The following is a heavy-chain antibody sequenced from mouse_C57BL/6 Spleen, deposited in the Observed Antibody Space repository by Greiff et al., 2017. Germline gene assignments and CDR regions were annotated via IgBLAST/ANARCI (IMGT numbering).Heavy chain of an antibody. CDR3: ARSDGYDGANFAY. CDR2: INPNNGGT. Sequence: EVQLKQSGPELVKPGASVKISCKASGYTFTDYYMNWVKQSHGKSLEWIGDINPNNGGTSYNQKFKGKATLTVDKSSSTAYMELRSLTSEDSAVYYCARSDGYDGANFAYWGQGTLVTVSA. CDR1: GYTFTDYY. V-gene: IGHV1-26*01. J-gene: IGHJ3*01. D-gene: IGHD2-2*01.